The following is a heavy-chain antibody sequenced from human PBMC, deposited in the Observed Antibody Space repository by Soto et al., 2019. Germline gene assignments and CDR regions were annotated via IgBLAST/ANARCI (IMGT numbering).Heavy chain of an antibody. D-gene: IGHD2-15*01. CDR3: ARVYCSGGSCYEFDY. V-gene: IGHV4-31*03. Sequence: QVQLQESGPGLVKPSQTLSLTCTVSGGSISSGGYYWSWIRQHPGKGLEWIGYIYYSGSTYYNPSLKSRVTISVDTSKNQFSLKLSSVTAADTAVYYCARVYCSGGSCYEFDYWGQGTLDTVSS. CDR1: GGSISSGGYY. CDR2: IYYSGST. J-gene: IGHJ4*02.